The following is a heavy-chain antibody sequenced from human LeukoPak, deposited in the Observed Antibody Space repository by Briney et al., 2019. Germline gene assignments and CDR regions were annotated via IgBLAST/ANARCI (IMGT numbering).Heavy chain of an antibody. CDR3: AKRGAAGSYYFDY. D-gene: IGHD4/OR15-4a*01. CDR2: ISTSRTT. Sequence: GGSLRLSCEASEFTFSSYARSWVRQAPGKGLEWVSSISTSRTTYYADSVKGRFTISRDNSKNTLYLQMNSLRAEDTAVYFCAKRGAAGSYYFDYWGQGTLVTVSS. V-gene: IGHV3-23*01. CDR1: EFTFSSYA. J-gene: IGHJ4*02.